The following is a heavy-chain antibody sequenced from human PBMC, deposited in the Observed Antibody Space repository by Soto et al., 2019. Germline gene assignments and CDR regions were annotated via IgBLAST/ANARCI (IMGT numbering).Heavy chain of an antibody. V-gene: IGHV3-15*01. CDR3: TTARNDFWTGYSDIYFDY. Sequence: PGGSLRLSCAASGFTFSNAWMSWVRQAPGKGLEWVGRIKSKTDGGTTDYAAPVKGRFTTSRDDSKNTLYLQMNSLKTEDTAVYYCTTARNDFWTGYSDIYFDYWGQGTLVTVTS. CDR1: GFTFSNAW. CDR2: IKSKTDGGTT. D-gene: IGHD3-3*01. J-gene: IGHJ4*02.